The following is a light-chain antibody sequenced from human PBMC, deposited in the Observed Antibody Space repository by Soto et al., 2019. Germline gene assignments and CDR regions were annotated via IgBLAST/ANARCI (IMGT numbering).Light chain of an antibody. CDR1: SSDVGRYNY. J-gene: IGLJ3*02. CDR3: TSYTSNTTWV. CDR2: EVR. Sequence: QSALTQPAAVSGPPGQSITISCTGTSSDVGRYNYVSWYQQHSGKAPKLVIYEVRNRPSGISNRFSASKSCNTASLTISGLQAEDEADYYCTSYTSNTTWVFGGGTKLTVL. V-gene: IGLV2-14*01.